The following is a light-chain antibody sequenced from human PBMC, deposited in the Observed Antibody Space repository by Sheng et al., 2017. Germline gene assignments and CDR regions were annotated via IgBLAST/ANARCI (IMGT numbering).Light chain of an antibody. Sequence: TQSPSSVSASVGDRVTITCRASQGISTWLVWYQQKPGQAPRLLIYGASSRATGTPGRFSGSGSGTDFTLTISRLEPEDFAVYYCQQYGTSPLTFGQGTKVEIK. CDR1: QGISTW. CDR3: QQYGTSPLT. V-gene: IGKV3-20*01. J-gene: IGKJ1*01. CDR2: GAS.